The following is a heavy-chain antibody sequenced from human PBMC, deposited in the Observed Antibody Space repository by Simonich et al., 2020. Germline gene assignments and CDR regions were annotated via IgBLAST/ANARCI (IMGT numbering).Heavy chain of an antibody. CDR3: ARSQYSSSWYLIDY. CDR1: GYSISSGYY. D-gene: IGHD6-13*01. J-gene: IGHJ4*02. Sequence: QVQLQESGPGLVKPSETLSLTCAVSGYSISSGYYWGWIRQPPGKGLEWIGSIYHSGSTYYNPSLKSRVTISVDTSKNQFSRKLSSVTAADTAVYYCARSQYSSSWYLIDYWGQGTLVTVSS. V-gene: IGHV4-38-2*01. CDR2: IYHSGST.